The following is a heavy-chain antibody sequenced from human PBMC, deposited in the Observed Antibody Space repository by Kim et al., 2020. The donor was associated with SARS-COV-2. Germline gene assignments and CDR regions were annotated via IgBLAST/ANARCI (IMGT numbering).Heavy chain of an antibody. Sequence: ASVKVSCKASGYTFTSYYMHWVRQAPGQGLEWMGIINPSGGSTSYAQKFQGRVTMTRDTSTSTVYMELSSLRSEDTAVYYCAREAYYDFWSGYSGGNYGMDVWGQGTTVTVSS. CDR1: GYTFTSYY. D-gene: IGHD3-3*01. J-gene: IGHJ6*02. V-gene: IGHV1-46*01. CDR2: INPSGGST. CDR3: AREAYYDFWSGYSGGNYGMDV.